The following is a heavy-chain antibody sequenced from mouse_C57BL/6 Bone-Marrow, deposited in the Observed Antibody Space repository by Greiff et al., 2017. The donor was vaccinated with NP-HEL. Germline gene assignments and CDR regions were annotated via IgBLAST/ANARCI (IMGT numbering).Heavy chain of an antibody. CDR3: ALYYSNRGFDY. Sequence: VQLQQPGAELVKPGASVKLSCKASGYTFTSYWMHWVKQRPGQGLEWIGMIHPNSGSTNYNEKFKSKATLTVDKSSSTAYMQLSSLTSEDSAVYYCALYYSNRGFDYWGQGTTLTVSS. J-gene: IGHJ2*01. CDR1: GYTFTSYW. CDR2: IHPNSGST. V-gene: IGHV1-64*01. D-gene: IGHD2-5*01.